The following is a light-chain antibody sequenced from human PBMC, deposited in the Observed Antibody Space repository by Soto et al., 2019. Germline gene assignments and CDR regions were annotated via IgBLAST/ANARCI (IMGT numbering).Light chain of an antibody. CDR2: AAS. J-gene: IGKJ4*01. CDR1: QGISKY. Sequence: DIHMTQSPSSLAASVGDRVTITCRASQGISKYLAWYQQKPGKVPKLLISAASTLQSGGTSRFSGSGSGTDFSLTISSLQPEDVATYYCRQYNSAPLTFGGGTKVEIK. V-gene: IGKV1-27*01. CDR3: RQYNSAPLT.